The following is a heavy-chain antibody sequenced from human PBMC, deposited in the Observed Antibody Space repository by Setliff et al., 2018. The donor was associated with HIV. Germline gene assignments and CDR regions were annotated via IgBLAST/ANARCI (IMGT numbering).Heavy chain of an antibody. CDR3: ARGVIETDYDYVDIYYYNYMDV. CDR1: GGSISSRSYY. V-gene: IGHV4-61*02. D-gene: IGHD5-12*01. CDR2: IYSNGNT. Sequence: ASETLSLTCTVSGGSISSRSYYWSWLRQPAGKGLEWIGRIYSNGNTDYNPSLKSRVSISVDTSKKHFSLRLTSVTAADTAVYFCARGVIETDYDYVDIYYYNYMDVWGKGTTVTVSS. J-gene: IGHJ6*03.